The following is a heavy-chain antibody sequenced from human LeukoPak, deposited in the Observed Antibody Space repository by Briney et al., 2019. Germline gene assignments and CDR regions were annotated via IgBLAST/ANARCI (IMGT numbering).Heavy chain of an antibody. CDR3: AKSWTIAVAPTHFDY. J-gene: IGHJ4*02. CDR2: TGASGVTT. D-gene: IGHD6-19*01. Sequence: PGGSLRLSCAASGFTFSNYAMSWVRQAPGKGLEWVSGTGASGVTTHYADSVRGRFTISRDNSKNTLYLQMNSLRAEDTAVYYCAKSWTIAVAPTHFDYWGQGTLVTVSS. V-gene: IGHV3-23*01. CDR1: GFTFSNYA.